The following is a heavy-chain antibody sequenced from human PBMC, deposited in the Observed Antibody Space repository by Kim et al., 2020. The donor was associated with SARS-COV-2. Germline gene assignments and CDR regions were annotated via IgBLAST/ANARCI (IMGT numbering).Heavy chain of an antibody. J-gene: IGHJ6*02. D-gene: IGHD2-15*01. CDR3: ARDFVVVVAATPMDNYYYGMDV. CDR1: GYTFTSYG. Sequence: ASVKVSCKASGYTFTSYGISWVRQAPGQGLEWMGWISAYNGNTNYAQKLQGRVTMTTDTSTSTAYMELRSLRSDDTDVYYCARDFVVVVAATPMDNYYYGMDVWGQGTTVTVSS. CDR2: ISAYNGNT. V-gene: IGHV1-18*01.